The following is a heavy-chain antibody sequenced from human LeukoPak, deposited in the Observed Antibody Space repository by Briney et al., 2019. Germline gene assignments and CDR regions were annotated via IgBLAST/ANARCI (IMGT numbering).Heavy chain of an antibody. V-gene: IGHV3-30*04. Sequence: GGSLRLSCAASGFTFSSYAMHWVRQAPGKGLEWVAVISYDGSNKYYADSVKGRFTISRDNSKNTLYLQMNSLRAEDTAVYYCARDGTGYGDYISPNDAFDIWGQGTMVTVSS. J-gene: IGHJ3*02. CDR1: GFTFSSYA. CDR3: ARDGTGYGDYISPNDAFDI. CDR2: ISYDGSNK. D-gene: IGHD4-17*01.